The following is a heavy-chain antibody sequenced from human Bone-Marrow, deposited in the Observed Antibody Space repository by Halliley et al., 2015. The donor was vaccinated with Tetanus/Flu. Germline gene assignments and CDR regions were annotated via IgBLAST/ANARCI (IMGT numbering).Heavy chain of an antibody. D-gene: IGHD5-18*01. CDR1: GFTFSHYG. V-gene: IGHV3-NL1*01. Sequence: SLRLSCAASGFTFSHYGFHWVRQAPGKGLEWVSFIKGGGGATFYADSVKGRFTISRDNSKNTLYLQMSSLRAEDTAIYYCAKCAYSYGNDAFDIWGQGTMVTVSS. CDR3: AKCAYSYGNDAFDI. CDR2: IKGGGGAT. J-gene: IGHJ3*02.